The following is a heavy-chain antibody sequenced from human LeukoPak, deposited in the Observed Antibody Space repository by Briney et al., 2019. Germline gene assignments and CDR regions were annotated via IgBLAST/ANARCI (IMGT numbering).Heavy chain of an antibody. V-gene: IGHV4-59*01. Sequence: SETLSLTCTVSGGSISSYYWSWIRQPPGKGLEWIGYIYYSGSTNYNPSLKSRVTISVDTSKNQFSLKLSSVTAADTAVYYCARGSRADYYYGMDVWGQGTLVTVSS. CDR2: IYYSGST. CDR1: GGSISSYY. CDR3: ARGSRADYYYGMDV. J-gene: IGHJ6*02. D-gene: IGHD3-10*01.